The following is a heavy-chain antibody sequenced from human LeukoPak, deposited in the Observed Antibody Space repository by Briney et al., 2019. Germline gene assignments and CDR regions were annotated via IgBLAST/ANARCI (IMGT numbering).Heavy chain of an antibody. J-gene: IGHJ6*02. CDR2: ISAYNGNT. CDR1: GYTFTSYG. D-gene: IGHD3-10*01. Sequence: ASVKVPCKASGYTFTSYGISWVRQAPGQGLEWMGWISAYNGNTNYAQKLQGRVTMTTDTSTSTAYMELRSLRSDDTAVYYCARGGLWFGSYYYGMDVWGQGTTVTVSS. V-gene: IGHV1-18*01. CDR3: ARGGLWFGSYYYGMDV.